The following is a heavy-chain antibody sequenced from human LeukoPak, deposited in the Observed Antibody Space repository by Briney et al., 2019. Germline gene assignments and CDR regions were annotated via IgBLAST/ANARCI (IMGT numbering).Heavy chain of an antibody. CDR3: ARGRDGYNLSY. V-gene: IGHV1-69*05. Sequence: SVKVSCKASGGTFSSYAIRWVRQAPGQGLEWMRRIIPIFGTANYAQKFQGRVTITTDESTSTAYMELSSLRSEDTAVYYCARGRDGYNLSYWGQGTLVTVSS. CDR2: IIPIFGTA. D-gene: IGHD5-24*01. CDR1: GGTFSSYA. J-gene: IGHJ4*02.